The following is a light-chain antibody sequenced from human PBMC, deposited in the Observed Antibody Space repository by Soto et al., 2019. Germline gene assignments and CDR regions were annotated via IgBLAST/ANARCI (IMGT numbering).Light chain of an antibody. CDR1: QSVSSY. Sequence: EVVLTQSPATLSLSPGERATLSCRASQSVSSYLAWYQQKPGQAPRLLIFGASNRATGIPARFSGSGSGADFTLTISSLEPEDFAVYYCQHYNSYSEAFGQGTKVELK. CDR3: QHYNSYSEA. CDR2: GAS. J-gene: IGKJ1*01. V-gene: IGKV3-11*01.